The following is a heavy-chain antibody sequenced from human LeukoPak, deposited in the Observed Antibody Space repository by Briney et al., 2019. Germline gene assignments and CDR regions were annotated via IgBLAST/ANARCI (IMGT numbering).Heavy chain of an antibody. CDR2: ISYDGSKE. CDR3: ARATVSTGAYFDY. V-gene: IGHV3-30-3*01. J-gene: IGHJ4*02. D-gene: IGHD4-17*01. Sequence: PGGSLRLSCAASGFTFSRYAMHWVRQAPGKGLEWVAVISYDGSKEYYADSVKGRFIISRDNSKNTVYVEMNSLRADDTAVYYCARATVSTGAYFDYWGQGTLVTVSS. CDR1: GFTFSRYA.